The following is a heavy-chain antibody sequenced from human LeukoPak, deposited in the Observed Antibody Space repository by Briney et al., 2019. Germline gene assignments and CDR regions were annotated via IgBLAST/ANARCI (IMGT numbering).Heavy chain of an antibody. Sequence: GGSLRLSCAASGFTFNTFNMNWVRQAPGKGLEWVSSITSGGDYVYYADSVKGRFTTSRDNAKNSLSLQLNSLRVEDTAVYYCARGHYDVLAASYKWTPDYWGQGTLVTVSS. J-gene: IGHJ4*02. CDR2: ITSGGDYV. CDR1: GFTFNTFN. V-gene: IGHV3-21*01. CDR3: ARGHYDVLAASYKWTPDY. D-gene: IGHD3-9*01.